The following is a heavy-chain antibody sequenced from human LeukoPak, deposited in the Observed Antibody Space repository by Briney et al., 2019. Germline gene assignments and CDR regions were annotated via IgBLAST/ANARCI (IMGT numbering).Heavy chain of an antibody. J-gene: IGHJ4*02. CDR1: GFTFSSYW. Sequence: PGGSLRLSCVASGFTFSSYWMTWVRQAPGKGLEWVANIKTDGSLTYYVDSVKGRFTISRDNSKSTLYLQMNSLRVEDTAVYYCASKAAAFYFDYWGQGTLVTVSS. CDR3: ASKAAAFYFDY. CDR2: IKTDGSLT. D-gene: IGHD2-2*01. V-gene: IGHV3-7*01.